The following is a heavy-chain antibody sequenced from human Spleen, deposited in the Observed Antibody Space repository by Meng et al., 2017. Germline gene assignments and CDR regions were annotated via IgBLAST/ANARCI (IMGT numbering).Heavy chain of an antibody. CDR3: ARDRGTVLRYFDWLPSYGMDV. CDR1: GYSISSSYY. J-gene: IGHJ6*01. CDR2: IYTSGST. D-gene: IGHD3-9*01. V-gene: IGHV4-4*07. Sequence: GSLRLSCTVSGYSISSSYYWSWIRQPAGKGLEWIGRIYTSGSTNYNPSLKSRVTMSVDTSKNQFSLKLSSVTAADTAVYYCARDRGTVLRYFDWLPSYGMDVWGQGTMVTISS.